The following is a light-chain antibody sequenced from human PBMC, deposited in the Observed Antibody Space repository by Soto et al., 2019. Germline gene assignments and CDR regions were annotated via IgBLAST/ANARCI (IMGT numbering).Light chain of an antibody. CDR3: LLSYSGEVV. CDR1: TGAVTSSHY. CDR2: DTN. J-gene: IGLJ2*01. V-gene: IGLV7-46*01. Sequence: QAVVTQEPSLTVSPGGTVTLTCGSSTGAVTSSHYPYWIQQKPGQVPRTLIYDTNNKHSWTPARFSGSLLGGKAALSLSGAPAEDEGDYYCLLSYSGEVVFGGGTKVTVL.